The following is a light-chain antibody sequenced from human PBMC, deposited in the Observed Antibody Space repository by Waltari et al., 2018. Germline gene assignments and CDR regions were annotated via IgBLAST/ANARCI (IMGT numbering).Light chain of an antibody. J-gene: IGKJ1*01. Sequence: AIQMTQSPSSLSASVGDRVTITCRASQGIRNDLGWYQQKPGKAHKLLISAASTLQSGVPSRFSGSGSGTEFTLTISSLQPEDFATYYCLQDYIYPWTFGQGTKVEIQ. CDR1: QGIRND. CDR3: LQDYIYPWT. CDR2: AAS. V-gene: IGKV1-6*01.